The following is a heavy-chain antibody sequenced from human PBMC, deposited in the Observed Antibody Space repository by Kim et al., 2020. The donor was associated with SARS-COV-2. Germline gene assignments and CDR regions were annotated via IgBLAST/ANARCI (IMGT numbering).Heavy chain of an antibody. D-gene: IGHD6-19*01. CDR3: ATRSAGRTFVY. V-gene: IGHV3-23*01. J-gene: IGHJ4*02. CDR1: GFTFSTYA. Sequence: GGSLRLSCAASGFTFSTYAMTWVRQAPGKGLEWVSSISDSGGLTAYADSVKDQFTISRDNSKNTLYLQMNSLRAEDTAVYYCATRSAGRTFVYWGQGTLVTVSS. CDR2: ISDSGGLT.